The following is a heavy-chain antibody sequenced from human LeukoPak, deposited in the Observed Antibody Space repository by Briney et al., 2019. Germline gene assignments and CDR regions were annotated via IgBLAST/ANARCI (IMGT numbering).Heavy chain of an antibody. J-gene: IGHJ4*02. V-gene: IGHV3-20*04. CDR2: INWNGGST. D-gene: IGHD5-12*01. Sequence: PGGSLRLSCAASGFTFDEYGMTWVRQAPGKGLEWASGINWNGGSTGYGDSVKGRFTISRDNAKNCLYLQMNSLRAEDTAVYYCAREYDSGYDPFDYWGQGTLVTVSS. CDR3: AREYDSGYDPFDY. CDR1: GFTFDEYG.